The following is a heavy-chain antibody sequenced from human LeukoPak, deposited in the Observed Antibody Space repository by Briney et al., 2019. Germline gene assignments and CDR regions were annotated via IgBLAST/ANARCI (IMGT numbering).Heavy chain of an antibody. CDR2: ISSSGSTI. CDR1: GFTFSSYE. D-gene: IGHD4-17*01. Sequence: GGSLRLSCAASGFTFSSYEMNWVRQAPGKGLEWVSYISSSGSTIYYEDSVKGRFTISRDNAKNSLYLQMNSLRAEDTAVYYCAKESTATTYYYYYGMDVWGQGTTVTVSS. J-gene: IGHJ6*02. V-gene: IGHV3-48*03. CDR3: AKESTATTYYYYYGMDV.